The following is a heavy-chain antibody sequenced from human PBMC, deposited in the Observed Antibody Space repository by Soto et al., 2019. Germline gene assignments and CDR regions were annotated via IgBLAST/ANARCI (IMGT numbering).Heavy chain of an antibody. V-gene: IGHV3-23*01. Sequence: GSLRLSCAASGFTFSSYAMSWVRQAPGKGLEWVSAIGGSGGSTYYADSVKGRFTISRDNSKNALYLQMNSLRAEDTAVYYCAKGPSYYYDSSAASYYYYYYGMDVWGQGTTVTV. D-gene: IGHD3-22*01. CDR1: GFTFSSYA. J-gene: IGHJ6*02. CDR2: IGGSGGST. CDR3: AKGPSYYYDSSAASYYYYYYGMDV.